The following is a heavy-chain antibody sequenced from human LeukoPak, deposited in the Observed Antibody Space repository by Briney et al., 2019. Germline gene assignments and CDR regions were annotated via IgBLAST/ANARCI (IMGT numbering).Heavy chain of an antibody. CDR3: AKVLLIASDSRKGGMDV. D-gene: IGHD2-15*01. Sequence: GGSLRLSCAASGFTFSTDVMRWVRQAPGKGLEWVSSISDSGTYYADSVRGRFTISRDNSKNTLYLQMNSLRVEDTAVYYCAKVLLIASDSRKGGMDVWGQGTTVTVS. J-gene: IGHJ6*02. V-gene: IGHV3-23*01. CDR1: GFTFSTDV. CDR2: ISDSGT.